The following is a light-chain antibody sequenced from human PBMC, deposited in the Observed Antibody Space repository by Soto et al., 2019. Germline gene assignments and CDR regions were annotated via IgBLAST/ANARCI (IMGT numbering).Light chain of an antibody. CDR2: EVS. CDR1: SSDVGSYNY. V-gene: IGLV2-8*01. Sequence: QSALTQPPSASGSPGQSVTISCTGTSSDVGSYNYVSWYQQHPGKAPKLMISEVSKRPSGVPDRFSGSKSGNTASLTVPRLQAEDEADYYCISYAGSDFYVFGTRTKVTVL. CDR3: ISYAGSDFYV. J-gene: IGLJ1*01.